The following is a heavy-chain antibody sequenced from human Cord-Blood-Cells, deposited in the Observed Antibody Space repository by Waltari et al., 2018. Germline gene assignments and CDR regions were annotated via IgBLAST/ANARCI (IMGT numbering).Heavy chain of an antibody. CDR1: GYSISSGYY. CDR3: ARDKYSSSSFAFDI. D-gene: IGHD6-6*01. J-gene: IGHJ3*02. CDR2: IYHSGGT. Sequence: QVQLQESGPGLVKPSETLSLTCTVSGYSISSGYYWGWIRQPPGKGLEWIGSIYHSGGTYYHPSLKSRVTISVDTSKNQFSLKLSSVTAADTAVYYCARDKYSSSSFAFDIWGQGTMVTVSS. V-gene: IGHV4-38-2*02.